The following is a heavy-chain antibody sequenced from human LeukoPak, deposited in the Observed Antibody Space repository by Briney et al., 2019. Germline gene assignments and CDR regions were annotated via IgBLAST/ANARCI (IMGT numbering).Heavy chain of an antibody. CDR2: ISSSSSYI. D-gene: IGHD6-13*01. J-gene: IGHJ4*02. CDR1: GFTFSSYA. Sequence: GGSLRLSCAASGFTFSSYAMSWVRQAPGKGLEWVSSISSSSSYIYYADSVKGRFTISRDNAKNSLYLQMNSLRAENTAVYYCARDDSSSHAYWGQGTLVTVSS. V-gene: IGHV3-21*01. CDR3: ARDDSSSHAY.